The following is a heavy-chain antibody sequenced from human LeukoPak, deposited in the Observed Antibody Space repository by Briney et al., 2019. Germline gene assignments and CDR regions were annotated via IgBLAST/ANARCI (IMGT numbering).Heavy chain of an antibody. CDR1: GFTFSSYS. D-gene: IGHD6-19*01. V-gene: IGHV3-23*01. Sequence: GGSLRLSCAASGFTFSSYSMNWVRQAPGKGLEWVSAISGSGGSTYYADSVKGRFTISRDNSKNTLYLQMNSLRAEDTAVYYCAKPITQYSSGWFGYWGQGTLVTVSS. CDR2: ISGSGGST. J-gene: IGHJ4*02. CDR3: AKPITQYSSGWFGY.